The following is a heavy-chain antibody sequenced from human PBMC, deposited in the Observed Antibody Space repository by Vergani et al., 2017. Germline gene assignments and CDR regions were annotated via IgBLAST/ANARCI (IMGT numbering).Heavy chain of an antibody. Sequence: VQPGGSLRLSCAASGFTFSSYAMSWVRQAPGKGLEWVSAISGSGGSTYYADSVKGRFTISRDNSKNTLYLQMNSLRAEDTAVYYCAKDSGRITMIVVVTNYFDYWGQGTLVTVSS. CDR2: ISGSGGST. CDR3: AKDSGRITMIVVVTNYFDY. D-gene: IGHD3-22*01. J-gene: IGHJ4*02. V-gene: IGHV3-23*01. CDR1: GFTFSSYA.